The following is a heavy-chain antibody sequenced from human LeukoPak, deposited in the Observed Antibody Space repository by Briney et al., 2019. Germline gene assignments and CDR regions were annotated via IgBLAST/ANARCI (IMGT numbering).Heavy chain of an antibody. D-gene: IGHD5-18*01. CDR1: GGSISSYY. V-gene: IGHV4-59*08. CDR3: ARLAAVGYSYYFDY. Sequence: PSETLSLTCTVSGGSISSYYWSWIRQPPGEGLEWIGYIYYSGSTNYNPSLKSRVTISVDTSKNQFSLKLSSVTAADTAVYYCARLAAVGYSYYFDYWGQGTLVTVSS. J-gene: IGHJ4*02. CDR2: IYYSGST.